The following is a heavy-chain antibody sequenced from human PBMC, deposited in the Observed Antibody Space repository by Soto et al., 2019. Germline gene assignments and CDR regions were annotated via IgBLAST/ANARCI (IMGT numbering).Heavy chain of an antibody. CDR1: GGTFSSYT. CDR3: ATDWGTSCYGVACWFDP. D-gene: IGHD2-2*01. Sequence: ASVKVSCKASGGTFSSYTISWVRQAPGQGLEWMGRIIPILGIANYAQKFQGRVTITADKSTSTAYMELSSLRSEDTAVYYCATDWGTSCYGVACWFDPWGQGTLVTVSS. V-gene: IGHV1-69*04. J-gene: IGHJ5*02. CDR2: IIPILGIA.